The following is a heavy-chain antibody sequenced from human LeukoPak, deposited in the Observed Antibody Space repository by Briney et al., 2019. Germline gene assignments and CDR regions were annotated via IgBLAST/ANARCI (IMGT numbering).Heavy chain of an antibody. V-gene: IGHV4-34*01. CDR3: ARGEPIYGSGSYYNPNNDY. Sequence: SETLSLTCAVYGGSFSGYYWGWIRQPPGKGLEWIGEINHSGSTNYNPSLKSRVTISVDTSKNQFSLKLSSVTAADTAVYYCARGEPIYGSGSYYNPNNDYWGQGTLVTVSS. D-gene: IGHD3-10*01. J-gene: IGHJ4*02. CDR1: GGSFSGYY. CDR2: INHSGST.